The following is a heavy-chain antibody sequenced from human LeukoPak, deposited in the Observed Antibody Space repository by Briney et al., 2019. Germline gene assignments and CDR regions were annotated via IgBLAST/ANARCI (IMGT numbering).Heavy chain of an antibody. V-gene: IGHV3-30-3*01. CDR1: GFTFSSYP. D-gene: IGHD6-19*01. CDR3: ARDRYFSGWYGGPDY. Sequence: PGRSLRLSCAASGFTFSSYPLHWVRQAPGKGLEWVAVISYDGSNKYYADSVKGRFTISRDNSKNSLYLQMNSLRPEDTAVYYRARDRYFSGWYGGPDYWGQGTLVTVSS. J-gene: IGHJ4*02. CDR2: ISYDGSNK.